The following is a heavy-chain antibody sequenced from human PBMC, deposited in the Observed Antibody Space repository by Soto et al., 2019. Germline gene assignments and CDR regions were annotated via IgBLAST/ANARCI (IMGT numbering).Heavy chain of an antibody. D-gene: IGHD5-12*01. CDR2: IIPILGIA. CDR3: ARTGVEMATIDY. Sequence: ASVKVSCKASGGTFSSYAISWVRQAPGQGLEWMGGIIPILGIANYAQKFQGRVTITADKSTSTAYMELSSLRSEDTAVYYCARTGVEMATIDYWGQGTLVTISS. CDR1: GGTFSSYA. V-gene: IGHV1-69*10. J-gene: IGHJ4*02.